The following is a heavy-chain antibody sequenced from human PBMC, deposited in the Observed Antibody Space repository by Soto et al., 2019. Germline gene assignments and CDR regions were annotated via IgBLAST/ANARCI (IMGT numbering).Heavy chain of an antibody. V-gene: IGHV4-39*01. CDR1: GGSMSSGNYY. CDR3: ARQRYDYVWGSDRMDAFDI. D-gene: IGHD3-16*02. J-gene: IGHJ3*02. Sequence: SETLSLTCSVSGGSMSSGNYYWGWIRQPPGKGLEWIGSIYYSGSTYYNPSLKSRVTISVDTSKNQFSLKLSSVTAADTAVYYCARQRYDYVWGSDRMDAFDIWGQGAMVSVSS. CDR2: IYYSGST.